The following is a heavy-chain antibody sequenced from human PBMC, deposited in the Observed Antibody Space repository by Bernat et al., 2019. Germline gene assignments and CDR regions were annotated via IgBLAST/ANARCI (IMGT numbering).Heavy chain of an antibody. CDR3: ASVFGGNSAYWYFDL. Sequence: QVQLQESGPGLVKPSETLSLTCTVSGGSISSYYWSWIRQPPGKGLEWIGYIYYSGSTNYNPSLKSRVTISVTTSQNQFSLKLTSVTAADTAVYYCASVFGGNSAYWYFDLWGRGTLVTVSS. CDR1: GGSISSYY. J-gene: IGHJ2*01. CDR2: IYYSGST. D-gene: IGHD4-23*01. V-gene: IGHV4-59*01.